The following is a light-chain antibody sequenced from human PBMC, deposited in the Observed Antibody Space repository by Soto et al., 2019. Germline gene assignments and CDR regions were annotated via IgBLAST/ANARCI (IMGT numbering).Light chain of an antibody. J-gene: IGLJ1*01. CDR1: SSDVGAYNY. CDR3: RSYAGRDTYV. CDR2: DVN. V-gene: IGLV2-11*01. Sequence: QSVLTQPRSVSGSPGQSVTISCTGTSSDVGAYNYVSWYQQYPGKAPKVMIYDVNKRPSGVPNRFSGSKSGNTASLTISGLQAEDDADFYCRSYAGRDTYVFGTGTKLTVL.